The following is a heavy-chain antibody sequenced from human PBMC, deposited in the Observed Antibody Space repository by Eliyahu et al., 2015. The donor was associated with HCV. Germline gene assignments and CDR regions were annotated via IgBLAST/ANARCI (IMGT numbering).Heavy chain of an antibody. D-gene: IGHD2-21*02. CDR3: MVVTAPGGAFDI. V-gene: IGHV4-4*02. J-gene: IGHJ3*02. Sequence: QVQLQESGPGLVKPSGTLSXTCAVXGGSISSSNWWXWVRXPPGXGLEWIXEIYHSGSTNYNPSLKSRVTISVDKSKNQFSLKLSSVTAADTAVYYCMVVTAPGGAFDIWGQGTMVTVSS. CDR2: IYHSGST. CDR1: GGSISSSNW.